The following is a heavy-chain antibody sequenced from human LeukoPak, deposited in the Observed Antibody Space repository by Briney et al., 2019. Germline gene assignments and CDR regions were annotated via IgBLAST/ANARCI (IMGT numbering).Heavy chain of an antibody. Sequence: SETLSLTCTVSGGSIRNYSWNWIRQSPGKGLEWIANIHDSGSTNYNPSLKRRVTISVDTSKIQFSLKVTSVTAADTAVYYCARSYDFWNGYHDSWGQGTRVTVSS. CDR1: GGSIRNYS. V-gene: IGHV4-59*01. D-gene: IGHD3-3*01. CDR3: ARSYDFWNGYHDS. J-gene: IGHJ4*02. CDR2: IHDSGST.